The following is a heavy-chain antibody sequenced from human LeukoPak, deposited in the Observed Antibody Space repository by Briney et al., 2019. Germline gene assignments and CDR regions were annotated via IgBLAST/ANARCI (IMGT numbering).Heavy chain of an antibody. CDR3: ARDKIEWAITGTTEGNYYYYGMDV. D-gene: IGHD1-7*01. CDR1: GGSISSYY. Sequence: ETSETLSLTCTVSGGSISSYYWSWIRQPAEKGLEWIGRIYTSGSTNYNPSLKSRVTMSVDTSKNQFSLKLSSVTAADTAVYYCARDKIEWAITGTTEGNYYYYGMDVWGQGTTVTVSS. J-gene: IGHJ6*02. V-gene: IGHV4-4*07. CDR2: IYTSGST.